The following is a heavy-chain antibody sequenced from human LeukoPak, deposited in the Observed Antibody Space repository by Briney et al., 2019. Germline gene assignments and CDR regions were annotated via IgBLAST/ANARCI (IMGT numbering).Heavy chain of an antibody. Sequence: PGGSLRLSCAASGFTVSSNYMSWVRQAPGKGLEWVSVIYSGGSTYYADSVKGRFTISRDNSKNTLYLQMNSLRAEDTAVYYCARDMRGDGFDIWGQGTMVTVSS. CDR3: ARDMRGDGFDI. CDR2: IYSGGST. J-gene: IGHJ3*02. D-gene: IGHD2-2*01. V-gene: IGHV3-66*01. CDR1: GFTVSSNY.